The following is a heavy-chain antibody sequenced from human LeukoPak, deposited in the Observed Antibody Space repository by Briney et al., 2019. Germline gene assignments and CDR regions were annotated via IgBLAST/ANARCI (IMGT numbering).Heavy chain of an antibody. CDR1: GGSISNYY. D-gene: IGHD4-17*01. J-gene: IGHJ6*02. CDR3: AREDPQTTVPEGMDV. CDR2: IYYSGTT. Sequence: SETLSLTCTVSGGSISNYYWSWIRQSSGKGLEWIGYIYYSGTTNSNPSLKSRVTISVDTSKNQFSLQLRSVTAADTAVYYCAREDPQTTVPEGMDVWGQGTTVIVSS. V-gene: IGHV4-59*01.